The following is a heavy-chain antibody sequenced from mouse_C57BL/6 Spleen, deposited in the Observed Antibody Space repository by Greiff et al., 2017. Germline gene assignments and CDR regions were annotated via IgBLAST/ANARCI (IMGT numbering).Heavy chain of an antibody. Sequence: QVQLQQSGPELVKPGASVKISCKASGYAFSSSWMNWVKQRPGKGLEWIGRIYPGDGDTNYNGKFKGKATLTADKSSSTAYMQLSSLTSEDSAVYFCARRALYSNYDSYYAMDYWGQGTSVTVSS. D-gene: IGHD2-5*01. CDR1: GYAFSSSW. J-gene: IGHJ4*01. CDR3: ARRALYSNYDSYYAMDY. CDR2: IYPGDGDT. V-gene: IGHV1-82*01.